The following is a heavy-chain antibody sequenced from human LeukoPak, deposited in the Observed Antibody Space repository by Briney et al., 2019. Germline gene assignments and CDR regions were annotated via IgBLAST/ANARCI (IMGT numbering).Heavy chain of an antibody. CDR3: ARHWRGSYYDTSGSPTPY. J-gene: IGHJ4*02. CDR1: GGSLSSSGYY. CDR2: IFYSGST. D-gene: IGHD3-22*01. V-gene: IGHV4-39*01. Sequence: PSETLSLTCIVSGGSLSSSGYYWGWTRPPPGKGREWIGTIFYSGSTFYNPSLKTRVTISVDTSNNQFSLRLSSVTAADTAVYYCARHWRGSYYDTSGSPTPYWGQGTLVTVSS.